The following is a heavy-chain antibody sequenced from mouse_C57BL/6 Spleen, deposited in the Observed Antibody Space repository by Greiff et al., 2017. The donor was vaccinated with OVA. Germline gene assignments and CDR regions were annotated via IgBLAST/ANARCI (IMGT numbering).Heavy chain of an antibody. J-gene: IGHJ1*03. Sequence: QVQLQQPGAELVKPGASVKLSCKASGYTFTSYWMQWVQQRPGQGLEWIGEIDPSDSSTNYNQKFKGKATLTVYTSSSTAYMQLSSLTSEDSAVYYCARSGYYYGSHWYFDVWGTGTTVTVSS. CDR3: ARSGYYYGSHWYFDV. V-gene: IGHV1-50*01. CDR1: GYTFTSYW. D-gene: IGHD1-1*01. CDR2: IDPSDSST.